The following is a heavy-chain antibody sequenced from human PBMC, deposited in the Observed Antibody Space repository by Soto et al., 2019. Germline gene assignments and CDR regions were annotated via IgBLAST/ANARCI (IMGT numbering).Heavy chain of an antibody. V-gene: IGHV1-18*01. Sequence: GAEVKKPGASVQVSCKASGYTFTSYGITWVRQAPGQGLEWMGWISAHNGNTDYAQKLQGRVIVTRDTSTSTAYMELRSLISDDTAVYYCARGRYGDYWGQGALVTVSS. CDR2: ISAHNGNT. CDR3: ARGRYGDY. J-gene: IGHJ4*02. D-gene: IGHD1-1*01. CDR1: GYTFTSYG.